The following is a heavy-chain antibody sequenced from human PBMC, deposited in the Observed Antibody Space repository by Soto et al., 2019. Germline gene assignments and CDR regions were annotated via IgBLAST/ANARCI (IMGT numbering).Heavy chain of an antibody. CDR3: ARELLASGWPDIDY. J-gene: IGHJ4*01. CDR2: INPNSGGT. D-gene: IGHD6-19*01. Sequence: ASVKVSCKAAGYTFSDYYMHWVRQAPGQGPEWMGWINPNSGGTNYAQKFQGRVTMTRDTSISTVYMDLSRRRSDDTAVYYCARELLASGWPDIDYWG. CDR1: GYTFSDYY. V-gene: IGHV1-2*02.